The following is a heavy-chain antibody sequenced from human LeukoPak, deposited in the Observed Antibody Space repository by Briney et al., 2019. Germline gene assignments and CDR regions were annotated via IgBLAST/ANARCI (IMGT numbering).Heavy chain of an antibody. V-gene: IGHV4-59*01. D-gene: IGHD3-10*01. CDR3: ARDRITMLRGVIIDAFDI. CDR2: IYYSGTT. J-gene: IGHJ3*02. Sequence: PSETLSLTCTASGDSISSYSWSWIRQPPGKGLEWIGYIYYSGTTNYNPSLKSRVTISVDTSKNQLSLKLSSVTAADTAVYYCARDRITMLRGVIIDAFDIWGQGTMVTVSS. CDR1: GDSISSYS.